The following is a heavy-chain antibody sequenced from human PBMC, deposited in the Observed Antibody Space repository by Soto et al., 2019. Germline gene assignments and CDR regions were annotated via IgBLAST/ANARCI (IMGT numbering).Heavy chain of an antibody. CDR2: MNPNSGNG. J-gene: IGHJ5*02. V-gene: IGHV1-8*01. CDR1: GYAFSNND. CDR3: ARMATSGTLNWFDP. Sequence: GASVKVSFKASGYAFSNNDISWVRQGAGQGLEWMGWMNPNSGNGGYAQKFQGRVTMTRDTSTGTAYMELSRLTSDDTAIYYCARMATSGTLNWFDPWGQGTLVTVSS.